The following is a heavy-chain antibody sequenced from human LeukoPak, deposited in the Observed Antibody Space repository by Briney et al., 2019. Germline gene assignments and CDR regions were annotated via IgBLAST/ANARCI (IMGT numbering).Heavy chain of an antibody. Sequence: GRPLRLSCAASGFTFDDYAMHWVRQAPGKGLEWVSGISWNSGSIGYADSVKGRFTISRDNAKNSLYLQMNSLRAEDTALYYCAKDLGCSSTSCYYGEYYYYGMDVWGQGTTVTVSS. CDR3: AKDLGCSSTSCYYGEYYYYGMDV. CDR1: GFTFDDYA. J-gene: IGHJ6*02. D-gene: IGHD2-2*01. CDR2: ISWNSGSI. V-gene: IGHV3-9*01.